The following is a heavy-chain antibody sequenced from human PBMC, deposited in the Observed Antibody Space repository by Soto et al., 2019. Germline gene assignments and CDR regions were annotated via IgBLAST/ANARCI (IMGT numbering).Heavy chain of an antibody. CDR1: GGSINSGAYY. D-gene: IGHD5-18*01. V-gene: IGHV4-31*03. CDR3: AKVGSRGDSDDYADY. Sequence: SSETLSLTCTVSGGSINSGAYYWSWTRQHPGKGLEWIGYIFTSGSTYYTPSLKRRVTISVDTSKNHFSLKLRSVTAADTAVYYCAKVGSRGDSDDYADYWGQGTLVTVSS. CDR2: IFTSGST. J-gene: IGHJ4*02.